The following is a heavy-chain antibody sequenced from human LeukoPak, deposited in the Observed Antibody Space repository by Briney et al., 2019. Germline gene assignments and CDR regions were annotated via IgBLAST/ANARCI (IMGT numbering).Heavy chain of an antibody. J-gene: IGHJ4*02. CDR2: INHSGTT. CDR3: ASTITIFGVVNTDY. Sequence: PSETLSLTCAVDGGSFSGFYWSWIRQPPGKGLEWIGEINHSGTTNYNPSLKSRVTISVDTSKNQFSLKLSSVTAADTAVYYCASTITIFGVVNTDYWGQGTLVTVSS. D-gene: IGHD3-3*01. V-gene: IGHV4-34*01. CDR1: GGSFSGFY.